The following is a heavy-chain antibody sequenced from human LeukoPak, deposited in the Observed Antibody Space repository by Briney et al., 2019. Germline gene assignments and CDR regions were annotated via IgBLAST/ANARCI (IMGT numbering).Heavy chain of an antibody. V-gene: IGHV3-30*18. Sequence: PGRSLRLSCAASGFTFSSYGMHWVRQVPGKGLEWVAVISYDGSNKYYADSVKGRFTISRDNSKNTLYLQMNSLRAEDTAVYYCAKDPYSGSYYFDYWGQGTLVTVSS. CDR2: ISYDGSNK. J-gene: IGHJ4*02. CDR1: GFTFSSYG. D-gene: IGHD1-26*01. CDR3: AKDPYSGSYYFDY.